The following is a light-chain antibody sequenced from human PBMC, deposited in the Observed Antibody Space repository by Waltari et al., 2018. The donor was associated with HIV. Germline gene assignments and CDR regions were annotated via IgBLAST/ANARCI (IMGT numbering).Light chain of an antibody. V-gene: IGLV2-23*02. CDR3: CSYAGSDTLV. Sequence: QSALTQPASVSGSPGQSITISCTGTNSDVGNYNLVSWYRQPPDKAPKLLIFEVTSLPSGVSDRFSRSKSGNTASLTISGLQAEDEADYYCCSYAGSDTLVFGGGTKLTVL. CDR1: NSDVGNYNL. J-gene: IGLJ3*02. CDR2: EVT.